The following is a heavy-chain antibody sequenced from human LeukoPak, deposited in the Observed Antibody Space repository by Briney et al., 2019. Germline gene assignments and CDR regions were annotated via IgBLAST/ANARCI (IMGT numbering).Heavy chain of an antibody. CDR3: ARDHPDYSSRGSGVDY. CDR1: GFTFSSYS. Sequence: PGGSLRLSCAASGFTFSSYSMNWVRQAPGKGLEWVSYISSSSSTIYYADSAKGRFTISRDNAKNSLYLQMNSLRAEDTAVYYCARDHPDYSSRGSGVDYWGQGTLVTVSS. CDR2: ISSSSSTI. V-gene: IGHV3-48*01. J-gene: IGHJ4*02. D-gene: IGHD6-13*01.